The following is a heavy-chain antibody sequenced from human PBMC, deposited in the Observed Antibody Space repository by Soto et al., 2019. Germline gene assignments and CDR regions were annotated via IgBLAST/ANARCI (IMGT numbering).Heavy chain of an antibody. CDR1: GFTFSSYA. Sequence: QVQLVESGGGEVQPGRSLRLSCAASGFTFSSYAMHWVRQAPGKGLEWVAVISYDGSNKYYADSVKGRFTISRDNSKNTLYLQMNSLRAEDTAVYYCARDWRIAAGHMGYYYYGMDVWGQGTTVTVSS. J-gene: IGHJ6*02. CDR3: ARDWRIAAGHMGYYYYGMDV. CDR2: ISYDGSNK. D-gene: IGHD6-13*01. V-gene: IGHV3-30-3*01.